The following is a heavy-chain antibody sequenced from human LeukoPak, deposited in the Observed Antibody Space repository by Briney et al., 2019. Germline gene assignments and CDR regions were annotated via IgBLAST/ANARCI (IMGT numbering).Heavy chain of an antibody. CDR3: ARVRYSSSQNLYDY. V-gene: IGHV1-18*01. J-gene: IGHJ4*02. D-gene: IGHD6-13*01. CDR1: GYTFTSYA. CDR2: ISAYNGNT. Sequence: ASVKVSCKASGYTFTSYAMNWVRQAPGQGLEWMGWISAYNGNTNYAQKLQSRVTMTTDTSTSTAYMELRSLRSDDTAVYYCARVRYSSSQNLYDYWGQGTLVTVSS.